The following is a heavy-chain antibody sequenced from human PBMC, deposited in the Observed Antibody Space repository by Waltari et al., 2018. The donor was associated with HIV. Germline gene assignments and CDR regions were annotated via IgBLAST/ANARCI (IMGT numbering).Heavy chain of an antibody. CDR2: IVVASGNT. V-gene: IGHV1-58*01. CDR3: AARVSDSRFTNIIES. CDR1: GLTFNNAA. Sequence: QMQLVQSGPEMRKPGTSVKVSCKASGLTFNNAAVHWVRQAPGQRLEWVGWIVVASGNTNFARKFHGRVTMTRDISTSTAYLDLSSLRSDDTALYYCAARVSDSRFTNIIESWGQGTLVTVSS. J-gene: IGHJ4*02. D-gene: IGHD3-22*01.